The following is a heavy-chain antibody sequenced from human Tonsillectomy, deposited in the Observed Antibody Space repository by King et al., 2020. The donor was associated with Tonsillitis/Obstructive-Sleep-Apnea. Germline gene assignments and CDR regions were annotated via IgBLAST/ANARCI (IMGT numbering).Heavy chain of an antibody. V-gene: IGHV3-21*01. CDR1: GFTFSIYS. D-gene: IGHD2-2*01. J-gene: IGHJ4*02. Sequence: QLVQSGGGLVKPGGSLRLSCAASGFTFSIYSMNWVRQAPGKGLEWVSSISSSSIYIYYADSVKGRFTISRDNAKNSLYLQMNSLRAEDTAVYYCARSIVVVPAFDYWGQGTLVTVSS. CDR2: ISSSSIYI. CDR3: ARSIVVVPAFDY.